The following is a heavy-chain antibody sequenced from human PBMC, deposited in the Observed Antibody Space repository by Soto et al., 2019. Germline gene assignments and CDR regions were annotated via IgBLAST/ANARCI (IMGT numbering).Heavy chain of an antibody. CDR2: INHSGST. CDR1: GGCFSGYD. D-gene: IGHD2-8*01. CDR3: ARENIVLMVYAAFDY. V-gene: IGHV4-34*01. J-gene: IGHJ4*02. Sequence: XETLSLTCAVYGGCFSGYDWSWIRQPPGKGLEWIGEINHSGSTNYNPSLKSRVTISVDTSKNQFSLKLSSVTAADTAVYYCARENIVLMVYAAFDYWGQGTLVTVSS.